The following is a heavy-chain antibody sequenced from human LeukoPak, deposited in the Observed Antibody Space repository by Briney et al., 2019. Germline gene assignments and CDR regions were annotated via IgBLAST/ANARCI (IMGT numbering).Heavy chain of an antibody. V-gene: IGHV3-30*02. J-gene: IGHJ4*02. CDR1: GFTFNNYG. CDR2: IRFDGNYK. CDR3: AKDENYCTSTTCYKNHFDY. Sequence: PGGSLRLSCAASGFTFNNYGIHWVRQAPDKGLEWVAFIRFDGNYKYYADSVKGRFTISRDNSKNTMYLQMNSLRAEDTAVYYCAKDENYCTSTTCYKNHFDYWGQGTLVTVSS. D-gene: IGHD2-2*01.